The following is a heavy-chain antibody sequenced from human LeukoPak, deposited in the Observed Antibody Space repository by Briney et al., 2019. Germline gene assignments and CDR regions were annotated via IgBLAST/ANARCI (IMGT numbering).Heavy chain of an antibody. J-gene: IGHJ4*02. V-gene: IGHV1-69*05. CDR1: GGTFSSYA. CDR2: IIPIFGTA. CDR3: ARGYCSSTSCFLDY. D-gene: IGHD2-2*01. Sequence: SVKVSCKASGGTFSSYAISWVRQAPGQGLEWMGGIIPIFGTANYAQRFQGRVTITTDESTSTAYMELTSLRSEDTAVYYCARGYCSSTSCFLDYWGQGTLVTVSS.